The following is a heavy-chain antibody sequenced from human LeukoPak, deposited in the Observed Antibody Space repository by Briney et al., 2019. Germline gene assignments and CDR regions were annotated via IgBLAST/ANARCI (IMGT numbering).Heavy chain of an antibody. Sequence: SETLSLTCTVSGGSVSSGSYYWSWIRQPPGKGLEWIGYIYYSGSTNYNPSLKSRVTISVDTSKNQFSLKLSSVTAADTAVYYCVRTYYYDSSGYYYPRLYYYYYYGMTSGAKGPRSPSP. CDR1: GGSVSSGSYY. J-gene: IGHJ6*02. CDR2: IYYSGST. D-gene: IGHD3-22*01. CDR3: VRTYYYDSSGYYYPRLYYYYYYGMTS. V-gene: IGHV4-61*01.